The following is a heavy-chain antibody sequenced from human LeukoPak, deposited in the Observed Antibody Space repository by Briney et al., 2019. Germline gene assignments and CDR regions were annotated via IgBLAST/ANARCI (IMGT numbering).Heavy chain of an antibody. V-gene: IGHV5-51*01. J-gene: IGHJ3*02. CDR3: ARQDSSPTGDAFDI. CDR1: GYSFTSYW. Sequence: GESLKISCKGSGYSFTSYWIGWVRQMPGKGLEWMGIIYPGDSDTLYSPSLQRQVPISADKSISTAYLQWSSLKASDTAMYYCARQDSSPTGDAFDIWGQGKMVTVSS. D-gene: IGHD3-22*01. CDR2: IYPGDSDT.